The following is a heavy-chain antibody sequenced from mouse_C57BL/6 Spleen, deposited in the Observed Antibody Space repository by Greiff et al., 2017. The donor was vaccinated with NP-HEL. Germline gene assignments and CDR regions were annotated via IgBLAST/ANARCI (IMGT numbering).Heavy chain of an antibody. CDR2: IYPGDGDT. J-gene: IGHJ4*01. V-gene: IGHV1-82*01. CDR1: GYAFSSSW. Sequence: LQESGPELVKPGASVKISCKASGYAFSSSWMNWVKQRPGKGLEWIGRIYPGDGDTNYNGKFKGKATLTADKSSSTAYMQLSSLTSEDSAVYFCASPHGNGDAMDYWGQGTSVTVSS. CDR3: ASPHGNGDAMDY. D-gene: IGHD2-1*01.